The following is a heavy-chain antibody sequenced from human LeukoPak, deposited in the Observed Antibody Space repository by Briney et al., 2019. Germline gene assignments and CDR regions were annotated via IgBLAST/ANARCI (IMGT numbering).Heavy chain of an antibody. V-gene: IGHV4-31*03. J-gene: IGHJ4*02. D-gene: IGHD3-10*01. CDR1: GGSISSGGHY. CDR2: IYYSGST. CDR3: ARDSTCGSGSWFDY. Sequence: SETLSLTCTVSGGSISSGGHYWSWIRQHPGKGLEWIGYIYYSGSTYYNPSLKRRVTISVDTSKNQFSLKLSSVTAADAAVYYCARDSTCGSGSWFDYWGQGTLVTVSS.